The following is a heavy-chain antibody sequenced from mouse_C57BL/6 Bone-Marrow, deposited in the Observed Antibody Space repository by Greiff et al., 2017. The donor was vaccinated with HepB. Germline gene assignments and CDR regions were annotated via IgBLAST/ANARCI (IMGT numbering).Heavy chain of an antibody. D-gene: IGHD1-1*01. Sequence: QVQLKQSGAELARPGASVKLSCKASGYTFTSYGISWVKQRTGQGLEWIGEIYPRSGNTYYNEKFKGKATLTADKSSSTAYMELRSLTSEDSAVYFCARERHYGSSYRFDYWGQGTTLTVSS. CDR3: ARERHYGSSYRFDY. J-gene: IGHJ2*01. CDR1: GYTFTSYG. V-gene: IGHV1-81*01. CDR2: IYPRSGNT.